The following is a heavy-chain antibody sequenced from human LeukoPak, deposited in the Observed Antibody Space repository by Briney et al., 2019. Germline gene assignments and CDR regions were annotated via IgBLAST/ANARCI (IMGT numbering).Heavy chain of an antibody. J-gene: IGHJ6*03. CDR1: GFTLSDYA. CDR3: ASAITGETTTFYYYMDV. D-gene: IGHD1-20*01. CDR2: ISTNGGST. V-gene: IGHV3-64*01. Sequence: GGSLRLSCAASGFTLSDYAMHWVRQAPGKGLEYVSAISTNGGSTYYANSVKGRFTVSRDNSKNTLYLQMGSLRAEDMAVYYCASAITGETTTFYYYMDVWGRGTTVTVS.